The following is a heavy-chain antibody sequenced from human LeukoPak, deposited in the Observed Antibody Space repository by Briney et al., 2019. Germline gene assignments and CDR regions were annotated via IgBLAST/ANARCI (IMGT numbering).Heavy chain of an antibody. CDR1: GGSISSYY. J-gene: IGHJ6*03. D-gene: IGHD2-2*03. V-gene: IGHV4-59*01. CDR2: IYYSGST. CDR3: ARTGGYCSRTSCYESRYYYYYYYMDV. Sequence: SETLSLTCTVSGGSISSYYWSWIRQPPGKGLEWIGYIYYSGSTNYNPSLKSRVTISVDTSKNQFSLKLSSVTAADTAVYYCARTGGYCSRTSCYESRYYYYYYYMDVWGKGTTVTVSS.